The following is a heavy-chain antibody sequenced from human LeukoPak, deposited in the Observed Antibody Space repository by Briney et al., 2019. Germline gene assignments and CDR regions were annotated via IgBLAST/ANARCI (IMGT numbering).Heavy chain of an antibody. Sequence: GGSLRLSCAASGFTFSDYYMSWIRQAPGKGLEWVSYISFSGSPTQYADSVKGRFTISRDNAKNSLYLQMNSLRDEDTAVYYCARDLGVATNYWGQGTLVTVSS. D-gene: IGHD5-12*01. CDR1: GFTFSDYY. V-gene: IGHV3-11*01. J-gene: IGHJ4*02. CDR3: ARDLGVATNY. CDR2: ISFSGSPT.